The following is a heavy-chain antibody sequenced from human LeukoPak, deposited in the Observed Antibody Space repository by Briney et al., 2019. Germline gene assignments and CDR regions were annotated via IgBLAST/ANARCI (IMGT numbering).Heavy chain of an antibody. D-gene: IGHD2-21*02. Sequence: ASVKLCCKASGSTFTGYYIHWVRQAPAQGLEWMGYINPHSGGTNSPQKFQVRVTMTTDTSISAAYMELSSLISDDTAMYYCVREGNELLSKNFDYWGQGTLVTVSS. J-gene: IGHJ4*02. CDR1: GSTFTGYY. CDR3: VREGNELLSKNFDY. CDR2: INPHSGGT. V-gene: IGHV1-2*02.